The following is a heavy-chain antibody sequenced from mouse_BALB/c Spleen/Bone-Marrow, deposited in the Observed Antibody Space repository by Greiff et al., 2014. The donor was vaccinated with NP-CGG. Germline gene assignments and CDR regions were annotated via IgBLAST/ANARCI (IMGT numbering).Heavy chain of an antibody. J-gene: IGHJ3*01. CDR1: GYTFSSYT. V-gene: IGHV5-12-2*01. CDR3: ARQYDYGWGPFAY. D-gene: IGHD2-4*01. Sequence: DVHLVESGAGLVKPGASVKLSCEASGYTFSSYTMSWVRQTPEQSLEWVGYICHGGGSTYYTETLKDRFTMSTDNAKNTLYMKMSSLKSEDTAMYYCARQYDYGWGPFAYWGQGTLVTVSA. CDR2: ICHGGGST.